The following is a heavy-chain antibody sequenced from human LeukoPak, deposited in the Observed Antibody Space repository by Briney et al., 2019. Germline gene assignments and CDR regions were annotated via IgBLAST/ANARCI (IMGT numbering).Heavy chain of an antibody. J-gene: IGHJ4*02. CDR3: AKDGADIVLMVYAYYFDY. V-gene: IGHV3-23*01. D-gene: IGHD2-8*01. CDR1: GFTFSSYA. Sequence: GGSLRLSCAASGFTFSSYAMSWVRQAPGKGLEWVSAISGSGGITYYADSVKGGFTISRDNSKNTLYLEMNSLRAEDTAVYYCAKDGADIVLMVYAYYFDYWGQGTLVTVSS. CDR2: ISGSGGIT.